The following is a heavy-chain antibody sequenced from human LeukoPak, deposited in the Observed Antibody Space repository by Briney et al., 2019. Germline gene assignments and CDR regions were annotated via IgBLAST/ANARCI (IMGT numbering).Heavy chain of an antibody. Sequence: PGGSLRLSCAASGFTFSSYWMNWVRQAPGKGLEWVATIKKDGSERYYVDSVKGRFTISRDNTKKSLYLQMNSLRAEDTAVYYCARGPQWLVPDWYFDLWGRGTLVTVSS. CDR1: GFTFSSYW. CDR3: ARGPQWLVPDWYFDL. V-gene: IGHV3-7*01. J-gene: IGHJ2*01. CDR2: IKKDGSER. D-gene: IGHD6-19*01.